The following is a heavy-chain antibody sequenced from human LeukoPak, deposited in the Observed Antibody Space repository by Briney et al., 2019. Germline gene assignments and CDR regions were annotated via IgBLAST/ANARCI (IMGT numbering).Heavy chain of an antibody. J-gene: IGHJ4*02. CDR2: IRGSGGTT. CDR3: AKGGLDY. Sequence: GGSLRLSCAATGFTFSSYAMSWVRQAPGKGLEWVSGIRGSGGTTYYADSVKGRFTISRDNSKNTLHLQMNSLRAEDTAVYYCAKGGLDYWGQGTLVTVSS. CDR1: GFTFSSYA. V-gene: IGHV3-23*01.